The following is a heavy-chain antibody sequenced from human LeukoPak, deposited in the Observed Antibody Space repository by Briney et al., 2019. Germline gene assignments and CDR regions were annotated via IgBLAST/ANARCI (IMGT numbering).Heavy chain of an antibody. V-gene: IGHV3-33*01. CDR2: IWYDGSNK. Sequence: PGGSLRLSCAASGFTFSSYGMHWVRQAPGKGLEWVAVIWYDGSNKYYADSVKGRFTISRDNSKNTLYLQMNSLKVEDMAVYYWARGHLYYYDSSGYSTDAFDIWGQGTMVTVSS. D-gene: IGHD3-22*01. CDR3: ARGHLYYYDSSGYSTDAFDI. J-gene: IGHJ3*02. CDR1: GFTFSSYG.